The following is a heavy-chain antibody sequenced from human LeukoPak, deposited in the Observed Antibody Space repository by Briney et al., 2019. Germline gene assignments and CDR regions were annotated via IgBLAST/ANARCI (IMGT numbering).Heavy chain of an antibody. J-gene: IGHJ4*02. V-gene: IGHV4-34*01. D-gene: IGHD3-3*01. CDR2: INHSGRT. Sequence: SETLSLTCAVYNGSLSGYYWSWIRQPPGKGLEWIGEINHSGRTDYNPSLKSRVTISGDTSKNQFSLKLSSVTAADTAVYYCARLREIPVFGVVTKSTSYFDYWGQGTLVTVSS. CDR3: ARLREIPVFGVVTKSTSYFDY. CDR1: NGSLSGYY.